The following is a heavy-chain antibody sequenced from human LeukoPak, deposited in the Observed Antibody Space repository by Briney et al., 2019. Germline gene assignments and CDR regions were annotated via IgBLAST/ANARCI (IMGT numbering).Heavy chain of an antibody. V-gene: IGHV1-69*05. Sequence: ASVKLSCKASGGTFSSYAISWVRQAPGQGLEWMGRIIPIFGTANYAQKFQGRVTITTDESTSTAYMELSSLRSEDTAVYYCALGAPRYYYYMDVWGKGTTVTVSS. CDR1: GGTFSSYA. CDR3: ALGAPRYYYYMDV. J-gene: IGHJ6*03. D-gene: IGHD1-14*01. CDR2: IIPIFGTA.